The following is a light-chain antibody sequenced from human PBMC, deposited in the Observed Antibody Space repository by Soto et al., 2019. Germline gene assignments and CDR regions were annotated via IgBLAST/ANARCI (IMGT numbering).Light chain of an antibody. CDR1: SSNIGSNY. CDR3: AAWADSLSGV. V-gene: IGLV1-47*02. CDR2: SNY. J-gene: IGLJ3*02. Sequence: QSVLTQPPSASGTPGQRVTISCSGSSSNIGSNYVYWYQQLPGTAPKLLIYSNYQRPSGVPDRFSGSKSGTSASLAISGLRSEDEADYYCAAWADSLSGVFGGGTKLTVL.